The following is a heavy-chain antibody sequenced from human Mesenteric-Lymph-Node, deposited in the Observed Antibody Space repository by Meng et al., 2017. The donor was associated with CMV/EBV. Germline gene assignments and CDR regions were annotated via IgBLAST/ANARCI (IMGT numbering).Heavy chain of an antibody. Sequence: GESLKISCAASGFSSSSYSMNWVRQALGKGLEWVSSIGRSRTYIYYADSVKGRFTISRDNAKNSVNLQMNSLRAEDTAVYYCASQRYCSSTSCYPLDYWGQGTLVTVSS. V-gene: IGHV3-21*01. CDR1: GFSSSSYS. D-gene: IGHD2-2*01. CDR3: ASQRYCSSTSCYPLDY. CDR2: IGRSRTYI. J-gene: IGHJ4*02.